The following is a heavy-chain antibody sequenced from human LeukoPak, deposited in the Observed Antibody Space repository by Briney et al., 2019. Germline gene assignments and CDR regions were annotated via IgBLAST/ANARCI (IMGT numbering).Heavy chain of an antibody. J-gene: IGHJ6*02. CDR1: GYTLTELS. CDR3: ATVGRTFYYYYGMDV. Sequence: ASVKVSCKVSGYTLTELSMHWVRPAPGKGLEWMGGFDPEDGETIYAQKFQGRVTMTEDTSTDTAYMELSSLRSEDTAVYYCATVGRTFYYYYGMDVWGQGTTVTVSS. D-gene: IGHD2-2*01. V-gene: IGHV1-24*01. CDR2: FDPEDGET.